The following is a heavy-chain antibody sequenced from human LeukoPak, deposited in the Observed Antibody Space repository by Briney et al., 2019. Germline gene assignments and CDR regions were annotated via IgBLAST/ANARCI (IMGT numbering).Heavy chain of an antibody. CDR2: ISSSSSYI. D-gene: IGHD3-22*01. J-gene: IGHJ1*01. CDR3: AKDHTKYYYDSSGYSQH. Sequence: PGGSLRLSCAASGFTFSSYSMNWVRQAPGKGLEWVSSISSSSSYIYYADSVKGRFTISRDNSKNTLYLQMNSLRAEDTAVYYCAKDHTKYYYDSSGYSQHWGQGTLVTVSS. CDR1: GFTFSSYS. V-gene: IGHV3-21*01.